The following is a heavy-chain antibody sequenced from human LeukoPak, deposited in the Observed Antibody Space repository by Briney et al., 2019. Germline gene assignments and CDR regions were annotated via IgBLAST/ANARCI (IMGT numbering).Heavy chain of an antibody. CDR2: IYYSGSS. D-gene: IGHD6-13*01. CDR1: GGSIISSSYY. J-gene: IGHJ4*02. V-gene: IGHV4-39*07. Sequence: PSQTLSLTCTVSGGSIISSSYYWGWIRQPPGMGLEWIGSIYYSGSSYYNPSLKSRVTISVDTSKNQFSLKLTSVNAADTAVYYCARDRPGGSSLDYWGQGILVTVSS. CDR3: ARDRPGGSSLDY.